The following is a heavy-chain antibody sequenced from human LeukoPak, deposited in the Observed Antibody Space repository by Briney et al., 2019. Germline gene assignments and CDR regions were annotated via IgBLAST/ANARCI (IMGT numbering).Heavy chain of an antibody. CDR2: ISYDGSNK. J-gene: IGHJ4*02. V-gene: IGHV3-30*04. CDR1: GFTFSSYA. CDR3: ARASGSYLYCFDY. D-gene: IGHD1-26*01. Sequence: PGRSLRLSCAASGFTFSSYAMHWVRQAPGKGLEWVAVISYDGSNKYYADSVKGRSTISRDNSKNTLYLQMNSLRAEDTAVYYCARASGSYLYCFDYWGQGTLVTVSS.